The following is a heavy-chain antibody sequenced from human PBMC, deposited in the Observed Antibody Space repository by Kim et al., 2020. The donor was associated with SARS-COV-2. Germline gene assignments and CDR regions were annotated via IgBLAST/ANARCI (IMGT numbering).Heavy chain of an antibody. CDR2: VWYDGDVK. Sequence: GGSLRLSCEGSGFTFSSFGMHSVRQPPGKGLEWVAVVWYDGDVKYYADSVKGRFTVSRDNSKNTLYLQMSSLRADDTAVYFCAREFSTNCFDPWGQGTLVTVSS. J-gene: IGHJ5*02. CDR1: GFTFSSFG. V-gene: IGHV3-33*01. CDR3: AREFSTNCFDP. D-gene: IGHD3-3*01.